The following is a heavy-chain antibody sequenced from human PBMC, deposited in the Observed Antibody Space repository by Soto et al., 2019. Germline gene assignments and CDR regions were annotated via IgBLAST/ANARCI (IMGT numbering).Heavy chain of an antibody. CDR2: FYYSGST. V-gene: IGHV4-39*01. J-gene: IGHJ4*02. Sequence: LQLQESGPGLVKPSETLSLSCTVSGGSVSSSTYYWGWISQPPGKGLEWIGSFYYSGSTYYNPSLTSRGTISVDTSKNQFSLKLSSVTAADTAVYYCARRGIAVALYSWGQGTLVTVSS. D-gene: IGHD6-19*01. CDR3: ARRGIAVALYS. CDR1: GGSVSSSTYY.